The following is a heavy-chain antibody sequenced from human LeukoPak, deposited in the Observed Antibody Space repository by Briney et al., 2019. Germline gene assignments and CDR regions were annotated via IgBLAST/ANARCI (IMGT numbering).Heavy chain of an antibody. CDR1: GGTFSSYA. CDR3: ACGGVVIKEGYYYYCMDV. D-gene: IGHD3-3*01. CDR2: IIPIFGTA. J-gene: IGHJ6*02. V-gene: IGHV1-69*01. Sequence: GSSVKVSCKASGGTFSSYAISWVRQAPGQGLEWMGGIIPIFGTANYAQKFQGRVTITADESTSTAYMELSSLRSEDTAVYYCACGGVVIKEGYYYYCMDVWGQGTTVTVSS.